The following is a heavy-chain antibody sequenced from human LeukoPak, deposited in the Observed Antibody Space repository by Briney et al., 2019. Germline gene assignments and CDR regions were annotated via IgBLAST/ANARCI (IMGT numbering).Heavy chain of an antibody. CDR1: GFTFSSYA. CDR2: ISGSGGST. V-gene: IGHV3-23*01. D-gene: IGHD3-10*01. Sequence: PGGSLRLSCAASGFTFSSYAMSWVRQAPGKGLEWVSAISGSGGSTYYADSVKGRFTISRDNSKNTLYLQMNSPRAEDTAVYYCAKDPRYYYGSGSHFDYWGQGTLVTVSS. CDR3: AKDPRYYYGSGSHFDY. J-gene: IGHJ4*02.